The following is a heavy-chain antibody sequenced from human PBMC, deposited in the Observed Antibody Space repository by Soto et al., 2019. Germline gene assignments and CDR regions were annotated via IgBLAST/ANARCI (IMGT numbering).Heavy chain of an antibody. D-gene: IGHD5-12*01. V-gene: IGHV1-69*01. Sequence: QVQLVQSGAEVKKPGSSVKVSCKASGGTFSSYAISWVRQAPGQGLEWMGGIIPIFGTANYAQKFQGRVTITADESTSTAYMELSSLRSEDTAVYYCARSGGADGYNFRNNWFDPWGQGTLVTVSS. CDR3: ARSGGADGYNFRNNWFDP. CDR1: GGTFSSYA. J-gene: IGHJ5*02. CDR2: IIPIFGTA.